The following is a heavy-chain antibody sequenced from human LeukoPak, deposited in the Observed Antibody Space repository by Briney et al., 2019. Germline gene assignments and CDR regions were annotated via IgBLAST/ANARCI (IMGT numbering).Heavy chain of an antibody. Sequence: KSSQTLSLTCSVSGDSVTRDSYYWSWVRQPAGKGLEWIGRLSTSGSTDYSPSLKSRVTISMNTSKNQISLTLRSVTAADTAIYFCARDDPRSGSYSPDSWGRGLKVTVSS. V-gene: IGHV4-61*02. CDR1: GDSVTRDSYY. CDR3: ARDDPRSGSYSPDS. CDR2: LSTSGST. J-gene: IGHJ4*02. D-gene: IGHD1-26*01.